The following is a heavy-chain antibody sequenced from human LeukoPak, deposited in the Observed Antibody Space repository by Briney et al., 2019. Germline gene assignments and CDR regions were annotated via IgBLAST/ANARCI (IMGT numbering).Heavy chain of an antibody. CDR1: GGSISSSNW. CDR2: IYHSEST. J-gene: IGHJ5*02. Sequence: SETLSLTCAVSGGSISSSNWWSWVRQPPGKGLEWIGEIYHSESTNYNPSVKSLVTISVDKSKNQFSLKLSSVTAADTAVYYCARVFGALELRLGELSLNWFDPWGQGTLVTVSS. D-gene: IGHD3-16*02. CDR3: ARVFGALELRLGELSLNWFDP. V-gene: IGHV4-4*02.